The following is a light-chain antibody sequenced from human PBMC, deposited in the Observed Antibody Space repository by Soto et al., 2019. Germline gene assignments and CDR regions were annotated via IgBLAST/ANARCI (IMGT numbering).Light chain of an antibody. CDR1: SSNIGAGYD. Sequence: QAVVTQPPSVSGAPGQRVTISCTGSSSNIGAGYDVHWYQQLPGTAPKLLIYGNSNRPSGVPDRFSGSKSGTSASLAITGLQAEVEADYSCQSYDSSLSGGVFGGGTKLTVL. CDR3: QSYDSSLSGGV. CDR2: GNS. V-gene: IGLV1-40*01. J-gene: IGLJ3*02.